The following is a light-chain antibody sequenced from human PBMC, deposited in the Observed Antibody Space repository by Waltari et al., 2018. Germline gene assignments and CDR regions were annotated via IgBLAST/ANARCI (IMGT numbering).Light chain of an antibody. CDR3: QQRSNWPPT. CDR1: QSVSSY. J-gene: IGKJ1*01. V-gene: IGKV3-11*01. Sequence: EIVLTQSPATLSLSQGESATLSCRASQSVSSYLAWYQQKPGQAPRLLIYDASNRATGIPARFSGSGSGTDFTLTISSLEPEDFAVYYCQQRSNWPPTFGQGTKVEIK. CDR2: DAS.